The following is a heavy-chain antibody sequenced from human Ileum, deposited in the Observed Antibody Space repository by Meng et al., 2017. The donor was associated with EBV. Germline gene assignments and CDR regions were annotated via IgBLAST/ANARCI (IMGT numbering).Heavy chain of an antibody. CDR1: VGSISSYY. Sequence: QLRGPAPGLVKPSETLSLTCTVSVGSISSYYWSWIRQPPGKGLEWIGYIYYSGSTNYNPSLKSRVTISVDTSKNQFSLNLSSVTAADTAVYYCARGGWSLDYWGQGTLVTVSS. D-gene: IGHD2-15*01. J-gene: IGHJ4*02. V-gene: IGHV4-59*08. CDR3: ARGGWSLDY. CDR2: IYYSGST.